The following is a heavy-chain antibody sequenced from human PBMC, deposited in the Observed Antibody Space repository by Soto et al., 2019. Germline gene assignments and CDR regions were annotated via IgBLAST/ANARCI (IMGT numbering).Heavy chain of an antibody. Sequence: GGSLRLSCAASGFTFSSYAMSWVRQASGKGLEWVGRIRSKANSYATAYAASVKGRFTISRDDSKNTAYLQMNSLKTEDTAVYYCTRQGPLSAPAEYFQHWGQGTLVTVSS. CDR2: IRSKANSYAT. CDR1: GFTFSSYA. CDR3: TRQGPLSAPAEYFQH. V-gene: IGHV3-73*01. J-gene: IGHJ1*01.